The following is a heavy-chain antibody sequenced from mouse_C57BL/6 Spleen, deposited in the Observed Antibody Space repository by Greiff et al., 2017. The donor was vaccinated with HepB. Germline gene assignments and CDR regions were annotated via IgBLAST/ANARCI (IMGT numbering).Heavy chain of an antibody. CDR3: TRGYYSNHYAMDY. V-gene: IGHV5-9-1*02. Sequence: VESGEGLVKPGGSLKLSCAASGFTFSSYAMSWVRQTPEKRLEWVAYISSGGDYIYYADTVKGRFTISRDNARNTLYLQMSSLKSEDTAMYYCTRGYYSNHYAMDYWGQGTSVTVSS. CDR1: GFTFSSYA. CDR2: ISSGGDYI. D-gene: IGHD2-5*01. J-gene: IGHJ4*01.